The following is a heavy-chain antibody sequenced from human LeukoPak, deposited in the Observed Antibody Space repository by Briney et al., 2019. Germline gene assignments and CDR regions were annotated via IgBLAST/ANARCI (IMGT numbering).Heavy chain of an antibody. J-gene: IGHJ4*02. CDR1: GDSVSSNSAV. Sequence: SQSLSLTCAISGDSVSSNSAVWKWIRQSPSRCLELLGRAYYRSKYYNEYAGSVKSRITSNPDTTKNQCSLQLHSVTPEDTAVYYSARRAYGGTTSCYAMAFDFWGQGTLVTVSS. V-gene: IGHV6-1*01. CDR3: ARRAYGGTTSCYAMAFDF. CDR2: AYYRSKYYN. D-gene: IGHD2-2*01.